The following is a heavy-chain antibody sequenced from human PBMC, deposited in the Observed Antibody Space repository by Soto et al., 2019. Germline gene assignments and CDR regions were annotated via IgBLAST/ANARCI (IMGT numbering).Heavy chain of an antibody. CDR2: ISAYNGNT. D-gene: IGHD2-15*01. CDR3: ARAPGYCSGGSCFSFDP. Sequence: ASVKVSCKASGYTFTSYGIGWVRQAPGQGLEWMGWISAYNGNTNYAQKLQGRVTMTTDTSTSTAYMELRSLRSDDTAVYYCARAPGYCSGGSCFSFDPWGQGTLVTVSS. V-gene: IGHV1-18*01. J-gene: IGHJ5*02. CDR1: GYTFTSYG.